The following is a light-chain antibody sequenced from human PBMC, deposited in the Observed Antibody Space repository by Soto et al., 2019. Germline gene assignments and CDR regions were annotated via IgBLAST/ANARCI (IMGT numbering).Light chain of an antibody. Sequence: DIQMTQSASTLSASVGDRVTITCRASQNINNWLAWYQQKPGKAPKLLIYKTSDLESGVPSRFSGSGSGTEFSLTISSLQPDDFATYYCQQYKSFSLTFGGGTKVDIK. CDR2: KTS. CDR3: QQYKSFSLT. CDR1: QNINNW. V-gene: IGKV1-5*03. J-gene: IGKJ4*01.